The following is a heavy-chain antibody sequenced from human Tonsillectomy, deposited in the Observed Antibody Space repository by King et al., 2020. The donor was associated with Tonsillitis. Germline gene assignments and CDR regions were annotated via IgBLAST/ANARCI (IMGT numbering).Heavy chain of an antibody. CDR3: AKEGWSSYGPRLRHRPSAY. Sequence: VQLVESGGGLVQRGGSRRLSCGASGFTFSSHAMRWVRQAPGKGLEWGSVISGRGGSTHYADSVKGRFTISRDNSKNTLYLQMNSLRADDTAVYYWAKEGWSSYGPRLRHRPSAYWGQGTLVTVSS. CDR2: ISGRGGST. CDR1: GFTFSSHA. J-gene: IGHJ4*02. V-gene: IGHV3-23*04. D-gene: IGHD3-16*01.